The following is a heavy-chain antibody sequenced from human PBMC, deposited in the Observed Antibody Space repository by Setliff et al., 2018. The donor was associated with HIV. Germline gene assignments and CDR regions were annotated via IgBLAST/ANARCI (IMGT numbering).Heavy chain of an antibody. D-gene: IGHD3-22*01. CDR2: IYPGDSDT. V-gene: IGHV5-51*01. J-gene: IGHJ4*02. CDR1: GYIFTNYW. Sequence: GESLKISCEDSGYIFTNYWIGWVRQMPGKGLEWMGIIYPGDSDTKYSPSFQGQVTISADKSISTAYLQWSSLKASDTAMYYCARLYDTSGYYSGFLDYWGQGTLVTVSS. CDR3: ARLYDTSGYYSGFLDY.